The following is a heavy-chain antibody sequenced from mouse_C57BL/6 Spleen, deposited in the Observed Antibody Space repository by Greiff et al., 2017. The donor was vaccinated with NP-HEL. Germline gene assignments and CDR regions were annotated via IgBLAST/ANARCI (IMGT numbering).Heavy chain of an antibody. J-gene: IGHJ3*01. V-gene: IGHV14-1*01. D-gene: IGHD1-1*01. CDR2: IDPEDGDT. Sequence: VQLKESGAELVRPGASVKLSCTASGFNIKDYYMHWVKQRPEQGLEWIGRIDPEDGDTEYDRKFQGKATMTADTSSNTAYLQLISLTSEDTAVYYCTRHDGSSEGGFAYWGQGTLVTVSA. CDR3: TRHDGSSEGGFAY. CDR1: GFNIKDYY.